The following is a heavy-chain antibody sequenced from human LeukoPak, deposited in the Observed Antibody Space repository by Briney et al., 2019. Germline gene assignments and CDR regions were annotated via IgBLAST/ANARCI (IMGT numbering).Heavy chain of an antibody. D-gene: IGHD1-26*01. CDR3: ARHGEATRTYFDY. Sequence: SETLSLTCTVSGGSISSSSYYWGWIRQPPGKGLEWIGSIYYSGSTYYNPSLKSRVTISVDTSKNQFSLKLSSVTAADTAVYYCARHGEATRTYFDYWGQGTLVTVSS. CDR2: IYYSGST. J-gene: IGHJ4*02. V-gene: IGHV4-39*01. CDR1: GGSISSSSYY.